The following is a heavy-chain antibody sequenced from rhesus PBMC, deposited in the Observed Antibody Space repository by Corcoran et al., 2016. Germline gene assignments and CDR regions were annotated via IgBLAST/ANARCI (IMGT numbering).Heavy chain of an antibody. V-gene: IGHV4S9*01. CDR1: GGPLRDNYY. D-gene: IGHD5-24*01. CDR3: AREGTVSYFDH. Sequence: QVQLQESGPGLVKPSETLSLTCAVSGGPLRDNYYGNWIRQPPGKGLEWIGNIYGSSGSTYYNPSLKSRVTISKDTSKNQFSLKLSSVTTADTAVYFCAREGTVSYFDHWGQGVLVTVSS. CDR2: IYGSSGST. J-gene: IGHJ4*01.